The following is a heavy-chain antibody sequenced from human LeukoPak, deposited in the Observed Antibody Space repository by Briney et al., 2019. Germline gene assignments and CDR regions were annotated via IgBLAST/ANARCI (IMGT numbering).Heavy chain of an antibody. D-gene: IGHD6-6*01. CDR3: ARAEYSSSDYYYYYMDV. V-gene: IGHV4-4*07. Sequence: PSETLSLTCTVSGASISSYYWSWIRQPAGKGLEWIGRIYTSGSTNYNPSLKSRVTMSVDTSKNQFSLKLSSVTAADTAVYYCARAEYSSSDYYYYYMDVWGKGTTVTVSS. CDR1: GASISSYY. J-gene: IGHJ6*03. CDR2: IYTSGST.